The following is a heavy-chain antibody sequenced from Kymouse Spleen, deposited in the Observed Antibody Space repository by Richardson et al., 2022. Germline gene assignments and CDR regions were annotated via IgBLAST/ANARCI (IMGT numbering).Heavy chain of an antibody. CDR2: IWYDGSNK. D-gene: IGHD6-13*01. V-gene: IGHV3-33*01. J-gene: IGHJ4*02. CDR3: AREDSSSCDY. Sequence: QVQLVESGGGVVQPGRSLRLSCAASGFTFSSYGMHWVRQAPGKGLEWVAVIWYDGSNKYYADSVKGRFTISRDNSKNTLYLQMNSLRAEDTAVYYCAREDSSSCDYWGQGTLVTVSS. CDR1: GFTFSSYG.